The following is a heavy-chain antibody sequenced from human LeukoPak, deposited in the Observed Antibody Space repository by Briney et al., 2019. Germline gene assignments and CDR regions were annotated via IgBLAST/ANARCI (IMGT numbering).Heavy chain of an antibody. CDR3: VKEASDPYFFDY. J-gene: IGHJ4*02. Sequence: GGSLRLSCVASGFTFADHVFHWIRQIPGKGLEWLAFISEDDDTYYADSVQGRFTISRDNSKNSLYFELQSLTTDDAALYYCVKEASDPYFFDYWGQGTLVTVSS. V-gene: IGHV3-43*02. CDR1: GFTFADHV. CDR2: ISEDDDT.